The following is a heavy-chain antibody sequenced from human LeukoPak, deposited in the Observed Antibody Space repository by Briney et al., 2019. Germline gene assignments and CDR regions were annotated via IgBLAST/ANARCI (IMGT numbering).Heavy chain of an antibody. J-gene: IGHJ4*02. Sequence: GASVTVSCKASGYTLTDYYMHWVRQAPRQALEWMGWINPNSRHKKSAQKFQSRGTMTGDTSISTAYMELSRGTSDDTPAYYCVRDRYYRNTERGFDYWGQGTLVTVSS. CDR3: VRDRYYRNTERGFDY. CDR1: GYTLTDYY. D-gene: IGHD2/OR15-2a*01. CDR2: INPNSRHK. V-gene: IGHV1-2*02.